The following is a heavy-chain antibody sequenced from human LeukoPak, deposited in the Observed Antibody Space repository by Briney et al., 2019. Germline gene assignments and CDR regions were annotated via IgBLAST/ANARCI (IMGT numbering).Heavy chain of an antibody. CDR3: ARDPYSGDYGNYYYYYMDV. V-gene: IGHV3-21*06. J-gene: IGHJ6*03. D-gene: IGHD1-26*01. CDR2: ISSSSSYI. Sequence: PGGTLRLSCAASGFSFSTYNMSWVRHAPGKGLEWISSISSSSSYIYNADSVKGRFTISRDNAKNSLYLQMSSLSPDDTAVYFCARDPYSGDYGNYYYYYMDVWGKGTTVTISS. CDR1: GFSFSTYN.